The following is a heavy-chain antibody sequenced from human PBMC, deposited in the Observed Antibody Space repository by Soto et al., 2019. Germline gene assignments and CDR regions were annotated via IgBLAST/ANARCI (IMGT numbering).Heavy chain of an antibody. Sequence: ASVKVSWKASGYTFTSYGIGWVRHAPGQGLEWMGWISAYNGNTNYAQKLQGRVTMTTDTSTSTAYMELRSLRSDDTAVYYCASARYSSSVYYRGQGTPVTVS. CDR3: ASARYSSSVYY. D-gene: IGHD6-6*01. CDR1: GYTFTSYG. J-gene: IGHJ4*02. CDR2: ISAYNGNT. V-gene: IGHV1-18*01.